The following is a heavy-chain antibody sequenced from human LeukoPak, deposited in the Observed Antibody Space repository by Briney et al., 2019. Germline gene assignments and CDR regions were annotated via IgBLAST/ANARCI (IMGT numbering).Heavy chain of an antibody. V-gene: IGHV3-74*01. CDR1: GNYW. CDR3: AKGADMTTAYYYGMDV. Sequence: GGSLRLSCAASGNYWMHWVRQAPGKGLVWVSHINSDGSWTSYADSVKGRFTISKDNSKNTLYLQMNSLRAEDTAVYYCAKGADMTTAYYYGMDVWGQGTTVTVSS. CDR2: INSDGSWT. J-gene: IGHJ6*02. D-gene: IGHD4-11*01.